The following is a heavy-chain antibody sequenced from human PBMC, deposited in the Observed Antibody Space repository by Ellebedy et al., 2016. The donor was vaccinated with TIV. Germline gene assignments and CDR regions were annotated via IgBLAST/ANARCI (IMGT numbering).Heavy chain of an antibody. CDR3: AKAYGGWYGYDR. D-gene: IGHD6-19*01. J-gene: IGHJ5*02. V-gene: IGHV3-23*01. CDR2: ISGNGGTT. Sequence: GESLKISCAASGFTFSRYAMSWVRQAPGKGLVWVSAISGNGGTTYYADSVKGRFNISRDNYKDTLYLQMHSLRAEDTAIYYCAKAYGGWYGYDRWGQGTLVTVSS. CDR1: GFTFSRYA.